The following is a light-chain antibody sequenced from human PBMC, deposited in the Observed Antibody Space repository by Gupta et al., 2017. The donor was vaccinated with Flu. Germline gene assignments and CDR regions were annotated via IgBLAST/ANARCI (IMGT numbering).Light chain of an antibody. CDR1: QSVSSN. J-gene: IGKJ5*01. Sequence: EIVMTQSPDTLSVSPGERATLSCRASQSVSSNLAWYQPKPGLAPRLLIYGASTRATGIADRFSGSGSGTEFTLTISSLQSEDFAVYYCQQYADWPPITFGQGTRLEIK. V-gene: IGKV3-15*01. CDR2: GAS. CDR3: QQYADWPPIT.